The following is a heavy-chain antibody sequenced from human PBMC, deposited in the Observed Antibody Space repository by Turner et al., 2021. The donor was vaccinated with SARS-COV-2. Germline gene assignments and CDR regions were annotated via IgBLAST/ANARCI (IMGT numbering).Heavy chain of an antibody. J-gene: IGHJ6*02. CDR3: TTYGVISHSASDV. CDR1: GFAFIDYY. CDR2: TRNKTYRYTT. V-gene: IGHV3-72*01. D-gene: IGHD4-17*01. Sequence: EVQLVESGGGVVQPGGSLRLSCSTSGFAFIDYYMDWVRQAPGKGLEWVGRTRNKTYRYTTEYAASVKGRFIISRDDSRNSLHLQMSSLKTEDTAVYYCTTYGVISHSASDVWGQGATVTVSS.